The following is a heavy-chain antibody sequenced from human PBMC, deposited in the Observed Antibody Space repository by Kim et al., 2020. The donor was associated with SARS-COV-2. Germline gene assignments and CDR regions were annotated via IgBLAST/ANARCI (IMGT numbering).Heavy chain of an antibody. J-gene: IGHJ4*02. V-gene: IGHV3-7*03. CDR3: ATGKYGWGTGI. Sequence: GGSLRLSCAASGFTFSNYGMSWVRQAPGKGLEWVANIRRNAGRKNYADSVKGRFIISRDNAKNSVYLQMNRLRAEDTAVYYCATGKYGWGTGIRGKGT. CDR1: GFTFSNYG. D-gene: IGHD2-8*02. CDR2: IRRNAGRK.